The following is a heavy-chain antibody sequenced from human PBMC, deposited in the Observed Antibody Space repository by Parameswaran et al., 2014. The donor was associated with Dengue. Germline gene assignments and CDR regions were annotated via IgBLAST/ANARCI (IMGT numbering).Heavy chain of an antibody. CDR2: ISSSSSYI. Sequence: KWIRQPPGKRLEWVSSISSSSSYIYYADSVKGRLTISRDNAKNSLYLQMNSLRAEDTAVYYCARDPSTEYQLFYYYGMDVWGQGTTVTVSS. CDR3: ARDPSTEYQLFYYYGMDV. J-gene: IGHJ6*02. V-gene: IGHV3-21*01. D-gene: IGHD2-2*01.